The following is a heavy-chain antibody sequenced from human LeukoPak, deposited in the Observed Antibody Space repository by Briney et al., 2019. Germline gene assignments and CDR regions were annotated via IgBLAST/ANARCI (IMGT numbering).Heavy chain of an antibody. CDR1: GFTFDDYG. J-gene: IGHJ4*02. Sequence: GGSLRLSCAASGFTFDDYGMSWVRHAPGKGLEWVSGINWNGGSTGYADSVKGRFTISRDNAKNSLYLQMNSLRAEDTALYYCASQYYYDSSGYYYNYWGQGTLVTVSS. D-gene: IGHD3-22*01. V-gene: IGHV3-20*04. CDR3: ASQYYYDSSGYYYNY. CDR2: INWNGGST.